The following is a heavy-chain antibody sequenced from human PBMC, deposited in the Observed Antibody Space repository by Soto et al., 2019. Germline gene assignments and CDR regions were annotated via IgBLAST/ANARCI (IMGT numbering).Heavy chain of an antibody. Sequence: GASVKVSCKASVYTFTSCAIYWVRQAPGQRLEWMGWINAGNGNTKYSQKFQGRVTITRDTSASTAYMELSSLRSEDTAVYYCARDMGFGLSDYWGQGTLVTVSS. J-gene: IGHJ4*02. CDR1: VYTFTSCA. D-gene: IGHD3-10*01. CDR3: ARDMGFGLSDY. CDR2: INAGNGNT. V-gene: IGHV1-3*01.